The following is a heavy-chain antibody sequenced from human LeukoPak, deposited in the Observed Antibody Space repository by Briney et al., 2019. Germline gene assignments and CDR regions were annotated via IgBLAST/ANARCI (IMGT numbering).Heavy chain of an antibody. V-gene: IGHV5-51*01. J-gene: IGHJ5*02. CDR2: IYRGHSDT. D-gene: IGHD3-22*01. CDR3: ARSPPYYYDSSLAP. Sequence: GQALNSACNVSGYSFTSDSIGWARHVPLKGLEWMGIIYRGHSDTRYSPSFQGQVTISAAKSIRTAYLQRSSLKASDTAMYYCARSPPYYYDSSLAPWGQGTLVPVSS. CDR1: GYSFTSDS.